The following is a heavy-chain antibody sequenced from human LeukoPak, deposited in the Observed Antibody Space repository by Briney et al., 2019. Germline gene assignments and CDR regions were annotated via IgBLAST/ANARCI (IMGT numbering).Heavy chain of an antibody. CDR2: INPNSGGT. V-gene: IGHV1-2*02. CDR3: ARSYSSGSYFGY. D-gene: IGHD3-10*01. Sequence: GASVTVSCKASGYIFTVYYIHWVRQAPGQGLEWMGWINPNSGGTSYAQKFQGRVTMTRDTSISTAYMELSRLRSDDTAVYFCARSYSSGSYFGYWGQGTLVTVSS. CDR1: GYIFTVYY. J-gene: IGHJ4*02.